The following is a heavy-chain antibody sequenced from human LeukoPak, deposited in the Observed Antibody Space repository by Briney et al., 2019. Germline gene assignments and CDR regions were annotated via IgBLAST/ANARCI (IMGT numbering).Heavy chain of an antibody. D-gene: IGHD3-3*02. CDR3: ARDSLHFWTPVGFDP. CDR2: IYYSGST. J-gene: IGHJ5*02. V-gene: IGHV4-59*01. Sequence: PSETLSLTCTVSGGSISSYYWSWIRQPPGKGLEWIGYIYYSGSTNYNPSPKSRVTISVDTSKNQFSLKLSSVTAADTAVYYCARDSLHFWTPVGFDPWGQGTLVTVSS. CDR1: GGSISSYY.